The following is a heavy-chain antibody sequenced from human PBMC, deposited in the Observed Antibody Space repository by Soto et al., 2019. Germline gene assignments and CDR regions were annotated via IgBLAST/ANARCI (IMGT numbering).Heavy chain of an antibody. CDR1: GGSISSGGYS. V-gene: IGHV4-30-2*01. Sequence: SETLSLTCAVSGGSISSGGYSWSWIRQPPGKGLEWIGYNYHSGSTYYNPSLKSRVTISVDRSKNQFSLKLSSVTAADTAVYYCARAGVPMVRGVINYFDYWGQGTLVTVSS. J-gene: IGHJ4*02. CDR2: NYHSGST. D-gene: IGHD3-10*01. CDR3: ARAGVPMVRGVINYFDY.